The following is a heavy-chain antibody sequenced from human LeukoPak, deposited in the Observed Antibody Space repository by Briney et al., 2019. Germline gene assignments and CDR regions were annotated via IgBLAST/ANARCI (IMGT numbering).Heavy chain of an antibody. CDR2: ITSSSSHI. CDR1: GFSFSDSD. D-gene: IGHD3-10*01. Sequence: GGSLRLSCAASGFSFSDSDMNWVRQAPGKGLEWVSTITSSSSHIYYADSVKGRFTISRDNAKNSLYLQMNSLRAEDTAVYYCARGSYGSGSYYLDYWGQGTLVTVSS. V-gene: IGHV3-21*01. J-gene: IGHJ4*02. CDR3: ARGSYGSGSYYLDY.